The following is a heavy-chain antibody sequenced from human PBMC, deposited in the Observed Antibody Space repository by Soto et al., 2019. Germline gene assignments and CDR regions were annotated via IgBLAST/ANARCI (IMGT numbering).Heavy chain of an antibody. D-gene: IGHD1-26*01. CDR2: IYYRGST. Sequence: PPETLSLTCNVSGGSISGYYWSWIRQSPGKGLEYIGYIYYRGSTNYNSSLKSRVTISVDTSRNQFSLKMNSVTAADTAVYYCARQQLLPFYYALDVWCQGTTVT. CDR3: ARQQLLPFYYALDV. CDR1: GGSISGYY. J-gene: IGHJ6*02. V-gene: IGHV4-59*01.